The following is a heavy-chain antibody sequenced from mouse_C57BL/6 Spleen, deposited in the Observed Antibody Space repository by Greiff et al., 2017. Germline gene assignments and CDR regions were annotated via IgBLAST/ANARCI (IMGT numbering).Heavy chain of an antibody. Sequence: VQLQESGAELVKPGASVKLSCKASGYTFTSYWMHWVKQRPGQGLEWIGMIHPNSGSTNYNEKFKSKATLTVDKSSSTAYMQLSSLTSEDSAVYYCARSDYGRAFDDWGQGTTLTVSS. CDR2: IHPNSGST. V-gene: IGHV1-64*01. CDR3: ARSDYGRAFDD. D-gene: IGHD1-1*02. CDR1: GYTFTSYW. J-gene: IGHJ2*01.